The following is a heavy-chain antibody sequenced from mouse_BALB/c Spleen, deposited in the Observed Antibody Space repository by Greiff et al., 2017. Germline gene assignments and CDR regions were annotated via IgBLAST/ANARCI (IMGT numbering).Heavy chain of an antibody. Sequence: VQLQQSGPELVKPGASVKMSCKASGYTFTSYVMHWVKQKPGQGLEWIGYINPYNDGTKYNEKFKGKATLTSDKSSSTAYMELSSLTSEDSAVYYCARASLLYAMDYWGQGTSVTVSS. CDR2: INPYNDGT. D-gene: IGHD6-1*01. J-gene: IGHJ4*01. CDR1: GYTFTSYV. CDR3: ARASLLYAMDY. V-gene: IGHV1-14*01.